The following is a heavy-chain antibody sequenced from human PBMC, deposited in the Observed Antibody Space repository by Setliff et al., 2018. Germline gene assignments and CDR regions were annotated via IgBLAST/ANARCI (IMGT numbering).Heavy chain of an antibody. CDR2: IYYSGST. Sequence: SETLSLTCTVSSGSISSYYWSWIRQPPGKGLEWIGYIYYSGSTNYNPSLKSRVTISVDTSKNQFSLKLSSVTAADTAVYYCARCLGFGSGWFDPWGQGTLVTVSS. CDR3: ARCLGFGSGWFDP. D-gene: IGHD2-15*01. CDR1: SGSISSYY. V-gene: IGHV4-59*08. J-gene: IGHJ5*02.